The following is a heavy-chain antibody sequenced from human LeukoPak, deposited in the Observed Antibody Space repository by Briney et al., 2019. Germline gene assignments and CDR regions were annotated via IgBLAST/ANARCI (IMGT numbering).Heavy chain of an antibody. Sequence: SGPTLVNPTLTLTLTCTFSGFSLSTSGMRVSWIRQPPGKALEWLARIDWDDDKFYSTSLKTRLTISKDTSKNQVVLTMTNMDPVDTATYYCARMEDLGAYFDYWGQGTLVTVSS. J-gene: IGHJ4*02. D-gene: IGHD3-16*01. V-gene: IGHV2-70*04. CDR1: GFSLSTSGMR. CDR2: IDWDDDK. CDR3: ARMEDLGAYFDY.